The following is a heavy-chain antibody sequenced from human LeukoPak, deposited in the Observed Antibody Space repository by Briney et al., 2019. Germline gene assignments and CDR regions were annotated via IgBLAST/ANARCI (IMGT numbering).Heavy chain of an antibody. V-gene: IGHV3-11*04. J-gene: IGHJ4*02. Sequence: PGGSLRLSCAASGFTFSDYYMGWIRQAPGKGLEWVSYIDRGGNGKHYADSVKGRFTISRDNTKNSLFLQMNDLRDEDTDVYYCAREGDQMYEVYDYWGQETLVTVSS. CDR2: IDRGGNGK. CDR3: AREGDQMYEVYDY. D-gene: IGHD1-14*01. CDR1: GFTFSDYY.